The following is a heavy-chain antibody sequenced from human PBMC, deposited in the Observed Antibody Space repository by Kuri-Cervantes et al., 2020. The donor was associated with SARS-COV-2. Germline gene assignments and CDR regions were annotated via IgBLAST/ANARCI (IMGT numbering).Heavy chain of an antibody. Sequence: SVKVSCKASGGTFSNYAITWVRQAPGQGLEWMGGIIPMYGTTNYAQKFQGRVTITSDESTGTAYMELSRLRADDTAVYYCASTPPFGVVISMDVWGKGTTVTVSS. D-gene: IGHD3-3*01. V-gene: IGHV1-69*13. CDR2: IIPMYGTT. J-gene: IGHJ6*04. CDR3: ASTPPFGVVISMDV. CDR1: GGTFSNYA.